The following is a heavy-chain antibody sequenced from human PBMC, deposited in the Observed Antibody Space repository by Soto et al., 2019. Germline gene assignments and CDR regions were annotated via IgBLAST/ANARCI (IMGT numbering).Heavy chain of an antibody. CDR3: TRDGRGLGRLSLFEY. CDR1: GFNVNSDY. J-gene: IGHJ4*02. V-gene: IGHV3-53*01. Sequence: GGSLRLSCAASGFNVNSDYMNWVRQTPGKGLEWVASIYSGETTYYAGSVGGRFTISSDKSKNTLYFQLSSLRIEDTAVYYCTRDGRGLGRLSLFEYWGQGVLVTVAS. CDR2: IYSGETT. D-gene: IGHD2-21*02.